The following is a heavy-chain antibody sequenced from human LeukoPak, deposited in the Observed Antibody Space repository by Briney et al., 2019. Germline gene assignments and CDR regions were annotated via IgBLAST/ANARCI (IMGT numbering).Heavy chain of an antibody. CDR3: VRAHSIHNYHYGIDV. CDR1: GFTFSSYE. J-gene: IGHJ6*02. V-gene: IGHV3-64*01. Sequence: GGSLRLSCAASGFTFSSYEMNWVRQAPGKGLEYVSNISSNGISPYYANSVKGRFTISRDNSKTTLYLQMGSLRADDTAVYYCVRAHSIHNYHYGIDVWGHGTTVTVSS. D-gene: IGHD3-3*01. CDR2: ISSNGISP.